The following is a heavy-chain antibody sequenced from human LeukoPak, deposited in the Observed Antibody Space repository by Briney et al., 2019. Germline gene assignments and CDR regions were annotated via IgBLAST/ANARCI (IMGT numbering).Heavy chain of an antibody. Sequence: PGGSLRLSCAASGFSFSDAWMNWVRQAPGKGLEWVGHIRSKADGGTPDYIAPVKGRFTISRDDSKDTLYLQMNSLRAEDTAVYYCAKDGGTHGGYVLDFDYWGQGTLVTVSS. V-gene: IGHV3-15*07. D-gene: IGHD2-15*01. CDR1: GFSFSDAW. J-gene: IGHJ4*02. CDR3: AKDGGTHGGYVLDFDY. CDR2: IRSKADGGTP.